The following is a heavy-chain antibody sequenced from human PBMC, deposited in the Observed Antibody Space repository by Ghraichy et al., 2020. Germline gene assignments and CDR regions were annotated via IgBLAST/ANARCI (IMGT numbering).Heavy chain of an antibody. V-gene: IGHV3-15*07. CDR2: IKSKTDGGTT. J-gene: IGHJ6*03. CDR3: TTETYNYDSNGYYFGRYYYYSMDV. CDR1: GFTFSDAW. D-gene: IGHD3-22*01. Sequence: ETLSLTCAASGFTFSDAWVNWVRQAPGKGLEWVGRIKSKTDGGTTDYTAPVKGRFTISRDDSKNTLYLQMNSMKTEDKAVYFCTTETYNYDSNGYYFGRYYYYSMDVWGKGTTVTVSS.